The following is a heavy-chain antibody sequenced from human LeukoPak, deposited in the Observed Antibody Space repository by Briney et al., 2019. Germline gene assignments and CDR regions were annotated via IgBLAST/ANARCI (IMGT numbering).Heavy chain of an antibody. D-gene: IGHD1-1*01. CDR3: ARDKQLDWAHYHYCYMDV. Sequence: SVKVSCKASGGTFSSYAISWVRQAPGQGLEWMGGIIPIFGTANYAQKFQGRVTITADESTSTAYMELSSLRSEDTAVYYCARDKQLDWAHYHYCYMDVWGKGTTVTVSS. V-gene: IGHV1-69*13. J-gene: IGHJ6*03. CDR1: GGTFSSYA. CDR2: IIPIFGTA.